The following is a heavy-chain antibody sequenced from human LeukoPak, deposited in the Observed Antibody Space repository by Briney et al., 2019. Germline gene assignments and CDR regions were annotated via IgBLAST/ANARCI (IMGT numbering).Heavy chain of an antibody. D-gene: IGHD3-9*01. CDR1: GGSISSSSYY. Sequence: SETLSLTCTVSGGSISSSSYYWGWIRQPPGKGLEWIGSIYYSGSTYYNPSLKSRVTISVDTSKNQFSLKLSSVTAADTAVYYCARDGNFYYDILTGYPQAEPLDYWGQGTLVTVSS. CDR2: IYYSGST. V-gene: IGHV4-39*07. J-gene: IGHJ4*02. CDR3: ARDGNFYYDILTGYPQAEPLDY.